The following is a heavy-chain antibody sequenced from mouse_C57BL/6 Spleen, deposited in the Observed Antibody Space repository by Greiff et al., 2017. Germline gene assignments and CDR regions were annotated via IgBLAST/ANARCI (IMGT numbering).Heavy chain of an antibody. V-gene: IGHV1-81*01. D-gene: IGHD1-1*01. CDR2: IYPRSGNT. Sequence: QVQLQQSGAELARPGASVKLSCKASGYTFTSYGISWVKQRTGQGLEWIGEIYPRSGNTYYNEKFKGKATLTAAKSSSTAYMELRSLTSEDSAVYFCARNDYYGSSYEGEYAMDYWGQGTSVTVSS. CDR3: ARNDYYGSSYEGEYAMDY. CDR1: GYTFTSYG. J-gene: IGHJ4*01.